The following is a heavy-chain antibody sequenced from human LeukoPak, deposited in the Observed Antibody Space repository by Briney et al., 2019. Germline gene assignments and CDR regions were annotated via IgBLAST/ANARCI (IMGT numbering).Heavy chain of an antibody. Sequence: KASETLSLTCTVSGGSISSYYWSWMRQPPGKGLEWIGYIYYSGSTNYNPSLKSRVTISVDTSKNQFSLKLSSVTAADTAVYYCARDNAGYSSGWYGSWFDPWGQGTLVTVSS. D-gene: IGHD6-19*01. J-gene: IGHJ5*02. CDR1: GGSISSYY. CDR2: IYYSGST. CDR3: ARDNAGYSSGWYGSWFDP. V-gene: IGHV4-59*01.